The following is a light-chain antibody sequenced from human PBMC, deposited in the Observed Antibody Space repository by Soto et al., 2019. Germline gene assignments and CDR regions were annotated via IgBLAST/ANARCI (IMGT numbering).Light chain of an antibody. Sequence: AQPGKVVGSAGQRVTISCTGTSSDVGAYNYDSWYQQYPGEAPKVIIYDVSHRPAGVSNRFSGSKSGNTASLTISGLQTQDEADYYCSSYTSATTDAFGPGTKVPVL. CDR3: SSYTSATTDA. V-gene: IGLV2-14*01. J-gene: IGLJ1*01. CDR2: DVS. CDR1: SSDVGAYNY.